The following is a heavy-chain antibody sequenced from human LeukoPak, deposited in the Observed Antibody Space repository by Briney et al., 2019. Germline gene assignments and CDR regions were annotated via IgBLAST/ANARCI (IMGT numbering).Heavy chain of an antibody. D-gene: IGHD1-26*01. CDR3: ARSPSGSFLRFDS. CDR2: ISYSGST. CDR1: GGSIASSSYH. Sequence: SETLSLTCTVSGGSIASSSYHWGWIRQPPGKGLEWIGSISYSGSTFYNPSLKSRVTISVDTSKDQFSLRLSSMTAADTAVYYCARSPSGSFLRFDSWGQGTLVTVSS. V-gene: IGHV4-39*01. J-gene: IGHJ4*02.